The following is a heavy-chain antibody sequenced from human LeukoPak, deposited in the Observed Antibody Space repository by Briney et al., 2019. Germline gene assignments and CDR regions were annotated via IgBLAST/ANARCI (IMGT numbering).Heavy chain of an antibody. CDR1: GYTFSSYG. CDR3: ARDGDYGVHEAYYMDV. V-gene: IGHV1-18*01. J-gene: IGHJ6*03. CDR2: ISAYNGNT. Sequence: GASVKVSCKASGYTFSSYGISWVRQAPGQGLEWMGWISAYNGNTKYAQNLQGRITMTKDTSTSTAYMELRSLRSDGTAVYYCARDGDYGVHEAYYMDVWGKGTTVTVSS. D-gene: IGHD4-17*01.